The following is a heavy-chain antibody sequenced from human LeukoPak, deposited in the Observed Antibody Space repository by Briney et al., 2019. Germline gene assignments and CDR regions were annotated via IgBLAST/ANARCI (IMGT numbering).Heavy chain of an antibody. Sequence: PGRSLRLSCAASGFTFSSYGMHWVRQAPGKGLEWVAFIRYDGSNKYYADSVKGRFTISRDNSKNTVSLRMNSLRAEDSAVYYCASRKEYTTSSVFYWGQGTLVTVSS. CDR2: IRYDGSNK. CDR3: ASRKEYTTSSVFY. V-gene: IGHV3-33*01. D-gene: IGHD6-6*01. J-gene: IGHJ4*02. CDR1: GFTFSSYG.